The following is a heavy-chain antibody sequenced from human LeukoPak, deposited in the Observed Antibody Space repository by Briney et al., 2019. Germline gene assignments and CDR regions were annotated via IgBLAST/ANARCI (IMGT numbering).Heavy chain of an antibody. J-gene: IGHJ5*02. CDR1: GDSITSSDHY. Sequence: SETLSLTCTLSGDSITSSDHYWVWIRQPPGKGLEWIGYIYYSGSTNYNPSLKSRVTISVDTSKNQFSLKLSSVTAADTAVYYCARLGYCSGGSCFGGFDPWGQGTLVTVSS. CDR2: IYYSGST. V-gene: IGHV4-61*05. D-gene: IGHD2-15*01. CDR3: ARLGYCSGGSCFGGFDP.